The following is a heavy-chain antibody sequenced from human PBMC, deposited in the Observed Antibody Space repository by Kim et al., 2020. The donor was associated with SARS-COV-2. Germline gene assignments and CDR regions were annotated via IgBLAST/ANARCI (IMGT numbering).Heavy chain of an antibody. Sequence: GGSLRLSCAASGFNVSNNYMTWVRQAPGKGLEWVSVIYSGGAAYYADSVKGRFIISKDISKNTLYLQMSSLRAEDTAVYYCARNDFHCIKGLCEGVWYIDLASRGTL. V-gene: IGHV3-66*01. CDR2: IYSGGAA. CDR1: GFNVSNNY. D-gene: IGHD2-8*01. CDR3: ARNDFHCIKGLCEGVWYIDL. J-gene: IGHJ2*01.